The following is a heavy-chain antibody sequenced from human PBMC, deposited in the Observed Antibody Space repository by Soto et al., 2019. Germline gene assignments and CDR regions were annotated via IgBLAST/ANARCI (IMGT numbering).Heavy chain of an antibody. D-gene: IGHD3-9*01. CDR2: INHSGST. V-gene: IGHV4-34*01. CDR1: GGSFSGYY. CDR3: ARDILTGAPFDY. J-gene: IGHJ4*02. Sequence: QVQLQQWGAGLLKPSETLSLTCAVYGGSFSGYYWSWIRQPPGKGLEWIGEINHSGSTNYNPSLKSRVTISVDTSNNQFSLKLSSVTAADTAVYYCARDILTGAPFDYWGQGTLVTVSS.